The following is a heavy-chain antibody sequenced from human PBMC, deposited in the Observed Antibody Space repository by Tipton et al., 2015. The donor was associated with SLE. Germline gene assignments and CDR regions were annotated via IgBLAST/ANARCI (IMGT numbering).Heavy chain of an antibody. D-gene: IGHD2-2*02. CDR2: IYSGGRT. CDR3: ARDPYTGPYYYYGIDV. V-gene: IGHV3-66*01. CDR1: GFTVSNDY. Sequence: SLRLSCAASGFTVSNDYMSWVRQAPGKGLEWVSVIYSGGRTKYADSVKGRFTISRDNFKNTLYLQMNSLRAEDTAVYYCARDPYTGPYYYYGIDVWGQGTTVTVSS. J-gene: IGHJ6*02.